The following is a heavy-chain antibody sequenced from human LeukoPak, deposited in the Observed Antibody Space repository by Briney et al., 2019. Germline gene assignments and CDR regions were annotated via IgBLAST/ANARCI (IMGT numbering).Heavy chain of an antibody. CDR2: IIPILGIA. Sequence: ASVKVSCKASGGTFSSYAISWVRQSPGQGLEWMGRIIPILGIANYAQKFQGRVTITADKSTSTAYMELSSLRSEDTAVYYCARDPSPIVGATTFGWYFDLWGRGTLVTVSS. D-gene: IGHD1-26*01. J-gene: IGHJ2*01. CDR3: ARDPSPIVGATTFGWYFDL. V-gene: IGHV1-69*04. CDR1: GGTFSSYA.